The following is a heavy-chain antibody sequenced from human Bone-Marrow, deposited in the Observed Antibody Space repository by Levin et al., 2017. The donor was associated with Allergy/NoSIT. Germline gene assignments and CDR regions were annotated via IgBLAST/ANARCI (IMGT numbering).Heavy chain of an antibody. V-gene: IGHV3-30*18. Sequence: GGSLRLSCVASGFTFSSYGMYWVRQAPGKGLFWVALISYDGSTTYYADSVKGRFTISRDNSKNTLYLQINSLRPEDTAVYYCAKSYGGNSGSIDSWGQGTLVTVSS. CDR1: GFTFSSYG. J-gene: IGHJ4*02. D-gene: IGHD4-23*01. CDR2: ISYDGSTT. CDR3: AKSYGGNSGSIDS.